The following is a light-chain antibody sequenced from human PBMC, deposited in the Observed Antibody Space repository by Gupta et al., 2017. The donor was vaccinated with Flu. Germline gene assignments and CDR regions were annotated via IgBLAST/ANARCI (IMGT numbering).Light chain of an antibody. CDR1: NIGSKS. J-gene: IGLJ2*01. Sequence: SYVLIKLPSVYLAQGQTARITCGGNNIGSKSVHWSQPTPGQAPVLVVYDDSDRPSEIPERFSGSNSGKTATLTISRVEAGDEADYYCQVWQSSSDHPHVVFGGGTKLTVL. CDR3: QVWQSSSDHPHVV. CDR2: DDS. V-gene: IGLV3-21*02.